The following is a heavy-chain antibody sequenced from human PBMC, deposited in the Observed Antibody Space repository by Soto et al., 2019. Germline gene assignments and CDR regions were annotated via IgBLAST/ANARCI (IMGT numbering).Heavy chain of an antibody. CDR3: AKNLLRQPLIAYYFDY. CDR2: ISGSGGST. Sequence: GGSLRLSCAASGFTFSSYAVSWVRQAPGKGLEWVSAISGSGGSTYYADSVKGRFTISRDNSKNTLYLQMNSLRAEDTAVYYCAKNLLRQPLIAYYFDYWGQGTLVTVSS. V-gene: IGHV3-23*01. J-gene: IGHJ4*02. CDR1: GFTFSSYA. D-gene: IGHD2-15*01.